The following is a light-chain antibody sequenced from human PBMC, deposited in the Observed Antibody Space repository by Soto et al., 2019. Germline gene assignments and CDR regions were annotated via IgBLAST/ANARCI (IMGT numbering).Light chain of an antibody. CDR3: QQRSNWPYLT. Sequence: EIVLTQSPDTLSLSPGERATLSCRASQSVSGYLGWYQQKPGQAPRLLIYDASNRAYGVPARFRGSGSGTNFTLTIASLEPDDFAVYYRQQRSNWPYLTFGGGTRV. J-gene: IGKJ4*01. V-gene: IGKV3-11*01. CDR1: QSVSGY. CDR2: DAS.